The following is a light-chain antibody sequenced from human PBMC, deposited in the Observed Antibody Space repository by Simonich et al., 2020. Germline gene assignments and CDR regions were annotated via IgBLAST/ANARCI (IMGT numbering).Light chain of an antibody. CDR3: HQSSSLPHT. CDR2: YAS. V-gene: IGKV6-21*01. CDR1: QSIGSS. Sequence: EIVLTQSPDFQSVTPKEKVTITFLASQSIGSSLNWYQQKPGQSPKLLSKYASQSFSGVPSRFSGSGSGTDFTLTINSLEAENAATYYCHQSSSLPHTFGQGTKLEIK. J-gene: IGKJ2*01.